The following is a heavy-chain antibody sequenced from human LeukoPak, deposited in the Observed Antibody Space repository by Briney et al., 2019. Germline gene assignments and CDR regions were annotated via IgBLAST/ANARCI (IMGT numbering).Heavy chain of an antibody. Sequence: GGSLRLSCAASRFTFSSYAMSWVRQAPGKGLEWVWGISGSGGSTYYADSVKVRFTISRDNSKSTLYLQMNTLRVEDTAVYYCAKSGNLDRYCSSTSCYRFDYWGQGTLVTVSS. J-gene: IGHJ4*02. D-gene: IGHD2-2*01. V-gene: IGHV3-23*01. CDR2: ISGSGGST. CDR3: AKSGNLDRYCSSTSCYRFDY. CDR1: RFTFSSYA.